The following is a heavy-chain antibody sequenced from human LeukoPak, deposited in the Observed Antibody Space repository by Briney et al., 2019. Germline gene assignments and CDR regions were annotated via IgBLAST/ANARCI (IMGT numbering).Heavy chain of an antibody. Sequence: KASETLSLTYTVAGGSISSYYWSWIRQPPGKWLGWIGFIYYSVSTNSNPSLKGRVTLSVDTSKNQFALKLSTMAAADTAVYYCAKPTTSSAFDIWGQGTMVTVSS. D-gene: IGHD1-14*01. CDR2: IYYSVST. V-gene: IGHV4-59*01. J-gene: IGHJ3*02. CDR1: GGSISSYY. CDR3: AKPTTSSAFDI.